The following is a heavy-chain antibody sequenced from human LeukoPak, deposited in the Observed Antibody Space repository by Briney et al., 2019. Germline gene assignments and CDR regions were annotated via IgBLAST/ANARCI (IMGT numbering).Heavy chain of an antibody. CDR1: GDSISSGDYY. Sequence: SETLSLTCTVSGDSISSGDYYWSWIRQPPGKGPEWIGYIYYSGSTYYNPSLKSRVTISVDTSKNQFSLKLSSVTAADTAVYYCARVSDILTSYYDYWGQGTLVTVSS. D-gene: IGHD3-9*01. J-gene: IGHJ4*02. CDR2: IYYSGST. CDR3: ARVSDILTSYYDY. V-gene: IGHV4-30-4*01.